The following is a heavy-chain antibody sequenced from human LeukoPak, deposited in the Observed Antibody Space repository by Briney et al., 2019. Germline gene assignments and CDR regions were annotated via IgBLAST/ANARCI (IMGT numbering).Heavy chain of an antibody. CDR3: ARSIYGDSPTLFDP. J-gene: IGHJ5*02. V-gene: IGHV1-18*01. D-gene: IGHD4-17*01. CDR1: GYSFNTYG. Sequence: GASVKVSCKASGYSFNTYGISWVRQAPGQGLEWMGWISADKGITKHAQKLQGRVTMTTDTSTSTAYMELRSLRSDDTAVYYCARSIYGDSPTLFDPWGQGTLVTVSS. CDR2: ISADKGIT.